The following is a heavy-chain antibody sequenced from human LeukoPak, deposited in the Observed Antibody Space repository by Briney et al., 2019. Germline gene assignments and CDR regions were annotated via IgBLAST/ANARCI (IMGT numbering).Heavy chain of an antibody. CDR1: GFTFDDYA. J-gene: IGHJ4*02. CDR3: AVGGSLDS. Sequence: GGSLRLSCAASGFTFDDYAMHWVRQAPGKGLEWVSGISWNSGSIGYADSVKGRFTITRDNAKNSLYLQMNSLRAEDTAFYYCAVGGSLDSWGQGTLVTVSS. V-gene: IGHV3-9*01. D-gene: IGHD2-15*01. CDR2: ISWNSGSI.